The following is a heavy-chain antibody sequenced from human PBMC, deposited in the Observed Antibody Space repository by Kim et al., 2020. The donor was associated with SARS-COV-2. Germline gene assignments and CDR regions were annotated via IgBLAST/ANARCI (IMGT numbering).Heavy chain of an antibody. D-gene: IGHD3-10*01. J-gene: IGHJ6*03. V-gene: IGHV3-30*07. CDR3: AREDYYGSGSGTMDV. Sequence: DAVKGRFTLSRDNSKNTLYLQMNSLRAEDTAVYYCAREDYYGSGSGTMDVWGKGTTVTVSS.